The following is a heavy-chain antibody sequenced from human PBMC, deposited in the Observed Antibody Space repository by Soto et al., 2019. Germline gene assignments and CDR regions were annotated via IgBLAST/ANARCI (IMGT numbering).Heavy chain of an antibody. V-gene: IGHV4-39*01. CDR1: GGSISSSSYY. D-gene: IGHD3-16*02. Sequence: QLQLQESGPGLVKPSETLSLTCTVSGGSISSSSYYWGWIRQPPGKGLEWIGSIYYSGSTYYNPSLKSRVTISVDTSKNQFSLKLSSVTAADTAVYYCARQPDVDIVATPKKYLGELSLGFDYWGQGTLVTVSS. CDR2: IYYSGST. J-gene: IGHJ4*02. CDR3: ARQPDVDIVATPKKYLGELSLGFDY.